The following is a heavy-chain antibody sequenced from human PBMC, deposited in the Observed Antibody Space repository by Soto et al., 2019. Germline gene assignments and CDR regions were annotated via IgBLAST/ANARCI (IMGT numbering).Heavy chain of an antibody. J-gene: IGHJ4*02. V-gene: IGHV1-2*02. CDR1: GYTFIDYY. CDR2: ISPKSGGT. CDR3: ARGFSSYSDF. D-gene: IGHD6-13*01. Sequence: ASVKVSCKASGYTFIDYYMHWVRQAPGQGFEWMGRISPKSGGTNYAQKFQGRLTLTRNTSISAAYMDLSSLTSEDTAVYYCARGFSSYSDFWAQGTLVTVSS.